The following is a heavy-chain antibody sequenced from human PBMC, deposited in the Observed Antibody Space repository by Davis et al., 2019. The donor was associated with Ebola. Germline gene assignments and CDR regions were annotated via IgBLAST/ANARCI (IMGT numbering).Heavy chain of an antibody. CDR1: GFTFSSYA. V-gene: IGHV3-23*01. D-gene: IGHD4-23*01. J-gene: IGHJ4*02. CDR3: ARTYYGGNSIFIDY. Sequence: GESLKISCAASGFTFSSYAMSWVRQAPGKGLEWVSTIAVSGSSTYYADSVKGRFTISRDNAKNSLYLQMNSLRAEDTAVYYCARTYYGGNSIFIDYWGQGTLVTVSS. CDR2: IAVSGSST.